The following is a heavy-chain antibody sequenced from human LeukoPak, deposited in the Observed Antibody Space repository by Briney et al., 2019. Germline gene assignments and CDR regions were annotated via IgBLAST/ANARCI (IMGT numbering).Heavy chain of an antibody. CDR2: IWYDGSNK. D-gene: IGHD3-10*01. V-gene: IGHV3-33*01. CDR3: APKPRITMVRGVISTSPLIDY. Sequence: GGSLRLSCAASGFTFSSYGMHWVRQAPGKGLEWVAVIWYDGSNKYYADSVKGRFTISRDNPKNTLYLQMNSLRAEDTAVYYCAPKPRITMVRGVISTSPLIDYWGQEPLVTVSS. J-gene: IGHJ4*02. CDR1: GFTFSSYG.